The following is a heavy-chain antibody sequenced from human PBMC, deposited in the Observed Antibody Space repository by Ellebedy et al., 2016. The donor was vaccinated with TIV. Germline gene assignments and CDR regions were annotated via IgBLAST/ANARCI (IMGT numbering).Heavy chain of an antibody. D-gene: IGHD3-10*01. V-gene: IGHV4-39*02. CDR3: GREGGSGMYYHTY. J-gene: IGHJ4*02. Sequence: MPSETLSLTCTVSGASISSSSGYYWGCIRQPQGQGVVWVGSIYYGGSDYSNPSLKSRITISVDTFKNQFSLQLNSVTAADTAVYYCGREGGSGMYYHTYWGQGTLVTVSS. CDR1: GASISSSSGYY. CDR2: IYYGGSD.